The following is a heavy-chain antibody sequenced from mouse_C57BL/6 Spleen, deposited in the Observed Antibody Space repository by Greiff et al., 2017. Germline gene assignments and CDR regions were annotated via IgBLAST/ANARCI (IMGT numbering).Heavy chain of an antibody. V-gene: IGHV1-75*01. J-gene: IGHJ4*01. Sequence: QVQLQQSGPELVKPGASVKISCKASGYTFTDYYINWVKQRPGQGLEWIGWIFPGSGSTYYNEKFKGKATLTVDKSSSTAYMLLSSLTSEDSAVYFCARYGAYDYDGGREAMDYWGQGTSVTVSS. CDR3: ARYGAYDYDGGREAMDY. CDR1: GYTFTDYY. D-gene: IGHD2-4*01. CDR2: IFPGSGST.